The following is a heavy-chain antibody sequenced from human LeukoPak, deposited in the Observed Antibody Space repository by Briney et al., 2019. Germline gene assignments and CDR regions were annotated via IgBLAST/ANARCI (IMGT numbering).Heavy chain of an antibody. D-gene: IGHD2-2*02. CDR3: ARTPVVPAAIHYYYYYMDV. J-gene: IGHJ6*03. V-gene: IGHV3-53*01. Sequence: YYADSVKGRFTISRDNSKNTLYLQMNSLRAEDTAVYYCARTPVVPAAIHYYYYYMDVWGKGTTVTVSS.